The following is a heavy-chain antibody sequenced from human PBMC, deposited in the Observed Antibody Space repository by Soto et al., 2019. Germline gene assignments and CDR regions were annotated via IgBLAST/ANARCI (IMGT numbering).Heavy chain of an antibody. D-gene: IGHD6-6*01. CDR2: ISSSSSYI. J-gene: IGHJ5*02. V-gene: IGHV3-21*01. Sequence: EVQLVECGGGLVKPGGSLRLSCAASGFTFSSYSMNWVRQAPGKGLEWVSSISSSSSYIYYADSVKGRFTISRDNAKNSLYLQMNSLRAEDTAVYYCARDRIAARPSWFDPWGQGTLVTVSS. CDR1: GFTFSSYS. CDR3: ARDRIAARPSWFDP.